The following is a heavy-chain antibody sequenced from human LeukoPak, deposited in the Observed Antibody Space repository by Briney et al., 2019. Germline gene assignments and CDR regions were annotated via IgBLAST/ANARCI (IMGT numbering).Heavy chain of an antibody. J-gene: IGHJ4*02. V-gene: IGHV4-38-2*01. CDR3: ARRRKNDVLDY. Sequence: SGTLSLTCAVSGYSISSGYYWGWIRQPPGKGLEWIGSIYHSGSTYYNPSLKSRVTISVDTSKNQFSLKLSSVTAADTAVYYCARRRKNDVLDYWGQGTLVTVSS. D-gene: IGHD1-1*01. CDR2: IYHSGST. CDR1: GYSISSGYY.